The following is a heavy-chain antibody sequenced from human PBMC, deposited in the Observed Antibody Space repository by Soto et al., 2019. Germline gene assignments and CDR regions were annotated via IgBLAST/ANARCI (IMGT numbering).Heavy chain of an antibody. CDR2: ISAYNGNT. D-gene: IGHD1-20*01. CDR3: ARTNWNDVIFYYYYGMDV. V-gene: IGHV1-18*04. Sequence: VVSVTVSLQASGYTFTGFGLILVRQAPRQGLEWMGWISAYNGNTNYAQKLQGRVTMTTDTSTSTAYMELRSLRSDDTAVYYCARTNWNDVIFYYYYGMDVWGQGTTVTGSS. J-gene: IGHJ6*02. CDR1: GYTFTGFG.